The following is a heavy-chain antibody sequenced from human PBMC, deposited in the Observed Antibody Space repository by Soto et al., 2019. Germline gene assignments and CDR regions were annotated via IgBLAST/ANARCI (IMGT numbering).Heavy chain of an antibody. Sequence: QVQLVQSGAEVKKPGASVKVSCKASGYTFTRNAIHWVRQAPGQRLEWIGKIDAGNGNTKYSQKFQDRVTITRDTSASAAYMELRTLRSEDTSIYYCXXSXTXYXRFDFWGQGTLVTVSS. V-gene: IGHV1-3*01. CDR1: GYTFTRNA. J-gene: IGHJ4*02. CDR2: IDAGNGNT. CDR3: XXSXTXYXRFDF.